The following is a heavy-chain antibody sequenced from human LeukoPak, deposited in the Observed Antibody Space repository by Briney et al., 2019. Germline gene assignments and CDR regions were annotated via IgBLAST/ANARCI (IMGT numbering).Heavy chain of an antibody. J-gene: IGHJ4*02. CDR1: GFTFSSYA. V-gene: IGHV3-23*01. CDR2: ISGSGGST. Sequence: GGSLRLSCAASGFTFSSYAMSWVRQAPGKGLEWVSAISGSGGSTYYADSVKGRFTISRDNSKNTLYLQTNSLRAEDTAVYYCAKRDFYCSSTSRHFDYWGQGTLVTVSS. CDR3: AKRDFYCSSTSRHFDY. D-gene: IGHD2-2*01.